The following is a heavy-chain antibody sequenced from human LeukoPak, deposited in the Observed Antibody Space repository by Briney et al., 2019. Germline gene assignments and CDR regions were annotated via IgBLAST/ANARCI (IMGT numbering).Heavy chain of an antibody. CDR1: GYTFTTSG. CDR2: ISPYNGNT. D-gene: IGHD6-13*01. CDR3: ARDLAAAAGTVPYYFDY. J-gene: IGHJ4*02. Sequence: ASVKVSCKASGYTFTTSGISWVRQAPGQGLEWMGWISPYNGNTNYAQKVQGRVTMTTDTATSTAYMEVRSLRSDDTAVYYCARDLAAAAGTVPYYFDYWGQGTLVTVSS. V-gene: IGHV1-18*01.